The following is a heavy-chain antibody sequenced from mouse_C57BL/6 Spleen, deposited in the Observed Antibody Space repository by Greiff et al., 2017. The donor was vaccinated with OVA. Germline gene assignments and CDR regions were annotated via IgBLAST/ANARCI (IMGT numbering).Heavy chain of an antibody. Sequence: QVQLQQPGAELVKPGASVKMSCKASGYTFTSYWMTWVKQRPGQGLEWIGDIYPGSGSTNYNEKFKSKATLTVDTSSSTAYMQLSSLTSEDSAVYYCARRGTTVVEDWYFADWGTGTPVTVSS. CDR1: GYTFTSYW. J-gene: IGHJ1*03. CDR2: IYPGSGST. D-gene: IGHD1-1*01. V-gene: IGHV1-55*01. CDR3: ARRGTTVVEDWYFAD.